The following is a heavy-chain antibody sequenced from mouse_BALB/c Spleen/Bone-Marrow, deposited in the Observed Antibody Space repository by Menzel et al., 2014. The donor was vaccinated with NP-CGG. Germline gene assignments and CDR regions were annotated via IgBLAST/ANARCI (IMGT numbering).Heavy chain of an antibody. J-gene: IGHJ3*01. CDR2: IDPANGNT. CDR1: GFNIIDTY. CDR3: XXXXXGXYGFAY. Sequence: VQLQQSGAELVKPGASVKLSCTASGFNIIDTYMHWVKQRPEQGLEWIGRIDPANGNTKYDPKFQGKATITADTSSNTAYLQLSSLTSEDTAVXXXXXXXXGXYGFAYWGXGTLVTVSA. V-gene: IGHV14-3*02.